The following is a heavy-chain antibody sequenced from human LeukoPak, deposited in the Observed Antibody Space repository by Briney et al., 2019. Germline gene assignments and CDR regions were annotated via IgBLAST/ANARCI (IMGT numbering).Heavy chain of an antibody. CDR3: ARRGMGSSSSY. CDR2: INFSGRT. V-gene: IGHV4-39*01. J-gene: IGHJ4*02. Sequence: SETLSLTCTVSVGSISGSSYSWGWIRQPPGKGLEWIGNINFSGRTYYNPSLKSRVTISVDTSKNQFSLKLSSVTAADTAVYYCARRGMGSSSSYWGQGTLVTVSS. CDR1: VGSISGSSYS. D-gene: IGHD6-6*01.